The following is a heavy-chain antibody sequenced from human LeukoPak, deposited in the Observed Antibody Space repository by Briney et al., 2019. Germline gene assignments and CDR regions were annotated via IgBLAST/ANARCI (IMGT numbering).Heavy chain of an antibody. D-gene: IGHD6-19*01. CDR1: GYTLTELS. J-gene: IGHJ6*02. Sequence: ASVKVSCKVSGYTLTELSMHWVRQAPGKGLEWMGGFDPEDGETIYAQKFQGRVTMIEDTSTDTAYMELSSLRSEDTAVYYCATAIAVADTYYYYGMDVWGQGTTVTVSS. V-gene: IGHV1-24*01. CDR2: FDPEDGET. CDR3: ATAIAVADTYYYYGMDV.